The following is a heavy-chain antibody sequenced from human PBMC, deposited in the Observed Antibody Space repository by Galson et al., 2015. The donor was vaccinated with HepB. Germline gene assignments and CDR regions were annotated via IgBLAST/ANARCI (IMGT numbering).Heavy chain of an antibody. CDR1: GFTFSGSA. CDR3: TREYSSSWFDY. J-gene: IGHJ4*02. CDR2: IRSKANSYAT. Sequence: SLRLSCAASGFTFSGSAMHWVRQASGKGLEWVGRIRSKANSYATAYAASVKGRFTISRDDSKNTAYLQMNSLKTEDTAVYYCTREYSSSWFDYWGQGTLVTVSS. D-gene: IGHD6-6*01. V-gene: IGHV3-73*01.